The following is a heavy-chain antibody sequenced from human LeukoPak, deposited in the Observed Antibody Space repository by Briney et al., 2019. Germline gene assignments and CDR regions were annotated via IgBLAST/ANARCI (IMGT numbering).Heavy chain of an antibody. CDR3: AKARFLEWQEASLDN. J-gene: IGHJ4*02. CDR1: GFTFSSYA. V-gene: IGHV3-23*03. D-gene: IGHD3-3*01. CDR2: IYSGGST. Sequence: PGGSLRLSCAASGFTFSSYAMSWVRQAPGKGLEWVSVIYSGGSTHYADSVKGRFTLSRDNSKNTLYLQMNSLRAEDTAVYFCAKARFLEWQEASLDNWGQGTLVTVSS.